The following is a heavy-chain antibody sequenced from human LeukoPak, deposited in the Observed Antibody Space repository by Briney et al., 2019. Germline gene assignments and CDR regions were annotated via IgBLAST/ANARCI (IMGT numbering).Heavy chain of an antibody. Sequence: SVRVSCKTSGFTFRTSAIQWVRQARGQRLEWIGWTVVGRGETKYAQDLQGRVTITTDMSTSTAYLELSGLRSEDTAVYYCAAERYDGPCCWFDPWGQGTLVTVSS. CDR1: GFTFRTSA. CDR3: AAERYDGPCCWFDP. CDR2: TVVGRGET. V-gene: IGHV1-58*02. D-gene: IGHD1-14*01. J-gene: IGHJ5*02.